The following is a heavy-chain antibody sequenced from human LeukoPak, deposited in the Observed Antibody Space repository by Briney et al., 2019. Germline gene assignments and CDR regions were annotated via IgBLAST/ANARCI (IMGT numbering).Heavy chain of an antibody. D-gene: IGHD3-16*02. J-gene: IGHJ4*02. CDR1: GYSISSGYY. CDR2: IYHSGST. Sequence: SETLSLTCTVSGYSISSGYYWGWIRQPPGKGLEWIGSIYHSGSTNYNPSLKSRVTISVDTSKNQFSLKLSSVTAADTAVYYCARLNYDYVWGSYRFDYWGQGTLVTVSS. CDR3: ARLNYDYVWGSYRFDY. V-gene: IGHV4-38-2*02.